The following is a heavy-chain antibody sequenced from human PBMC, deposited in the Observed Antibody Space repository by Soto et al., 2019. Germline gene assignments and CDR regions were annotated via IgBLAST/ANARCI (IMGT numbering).Heavy chain of an antibody. V-gene: IGHV6-1*01. CDR1: GDSVSSNSAA. D-gene: IGHD6-6*01. Sequence: RSQTLSLTCAISGDSVSSNSAAWNWIRQSPSRGLEWLGRTYYRSKWYNDYAVSVKSRITIHPDTSKNQFSLQLNSVTPEDTAVYYCARDKGSSSSNYYYYGMDVWGQGTTVTVSS. CDR2: TYYRSKWYN. J-gene: IGHJ6*02. CDR3: ARDKGSSSSNYYYYGMDV.